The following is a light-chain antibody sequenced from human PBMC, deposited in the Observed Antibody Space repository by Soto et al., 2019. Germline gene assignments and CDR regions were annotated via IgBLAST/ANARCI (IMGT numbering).Light chain of an antibody. CDR2: LNSDGSH. V-gene: IGLV4-69*01. CDR3: QTWGTGIRV. Sequence: QLVLTQSPSASASLGXXVKLTCTXXXXHSSYAIAWHQQQPEKGPRYLMKLNSDGSHSKGDGIPDRFSGSSSGAERYLTISSLQSEDEADYYCQTWGTGIRVFGGGTKLTVL. J-gene: IGLJ3*02. CDR1: XXHSSYA.